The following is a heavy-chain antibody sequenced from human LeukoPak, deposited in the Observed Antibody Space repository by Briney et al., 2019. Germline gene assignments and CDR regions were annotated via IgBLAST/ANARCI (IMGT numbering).Heavy chain of an antibody. CDR1: GFTFSAYW. CDR3: ARERLGIAAAGPLGY. CDR2: INSDGSRT. V-gene: IGHV3-74*01. D-gene: IGHD6-13*01. J-gene: IGHJ4*02. Sequence: PGGSLRLSCAASGFTFSAYWMHWVRQAPGQGLEWVSRINSDGSRTSYADSVKGRFTISRDNSKNTLYLQMNSLRAEDTAVYYCARERLGIAAAGPLGYWGQGTLVTVSS.